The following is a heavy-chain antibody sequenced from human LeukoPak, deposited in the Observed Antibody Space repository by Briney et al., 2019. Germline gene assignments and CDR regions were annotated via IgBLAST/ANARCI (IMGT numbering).Heavy chain of an antibody. J-gene: IGHJ4*02. CDR2: ISSDGSKI. D-gene: IGHD2-15*01. Sequence: QTGGSLRLSCAASGFTFSRYSMHWVRQAPGEGLEWVTIISSDGSKIYYADSLQGRFTISRDNSRNTLYLQMDSLRPEDTAVYYWAKDLQWWVDYGGQGTRVTVS. V-gene: IGHV3-30*04. CDR3: AKDLQWWVDY. CDR1: GFTFSRYS.